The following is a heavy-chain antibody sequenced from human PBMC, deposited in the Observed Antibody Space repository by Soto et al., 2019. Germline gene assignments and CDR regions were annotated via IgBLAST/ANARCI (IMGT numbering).Heavy chain of an antibody. V-gene: IGHV3-23*01. CDR2: ISGSGGST. CDR1: GFTFSSYA. D-gene: IGHD6-13*01. CDR3: ASPNDSSSWYLDNWFDP. Sequence: EVQLLESGGGLVQPGGSLRLSCAASGFTFSSYAMSWVRQAPVKGLEWVSAISGSGGSTYYAGSVKGRFTISRDNSKHTLYLQMNSLRGEDTAVYYCASPNDSSSWYLDNWFDPWGQGTLVTVSS. J-gene: IGHJ5*02.